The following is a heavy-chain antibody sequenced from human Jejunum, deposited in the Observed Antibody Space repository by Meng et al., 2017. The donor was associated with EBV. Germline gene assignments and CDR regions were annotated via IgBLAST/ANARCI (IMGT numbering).Heavy chain of an antibody. J-gene: IGHJ4*02. CDR2: IFYSGST. D-gene: IGHD1-26*01. CDR1: GGSISSSSYY. Sequence: QLNLQESGPGPWKPSETLSLTCTVSGGSISSSSYYWGWIRQPPGKGLEWIGNIFYSGSTYYNPSLKSRVTISLDTSRNEFSLKLSSVTAADTAVYYCARASGSYWYWGQGTLVTVSS. CDR3: ARASGSYWY. V-gene: IGHV4-39*07.